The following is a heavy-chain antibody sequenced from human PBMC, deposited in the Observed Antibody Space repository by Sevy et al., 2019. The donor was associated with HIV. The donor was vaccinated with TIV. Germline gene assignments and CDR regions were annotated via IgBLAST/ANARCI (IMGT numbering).Heavy chain of an antibody. J-gene: IGHJ4*02. V-gene: IGHV1-18*01. Sequence: ASVKVSCKASGYTFTSYGITWVRQAPGQGLEWMGWISAYNANTNYAQKLQGRVTMTTDTSTSTAYMELRSLRSDDTAVYYCAREKDPYCGGDCYYGYWGQRTLVTVSS. CDR2: ISAYNANT. CDR3: AREKDPYCGGDCYYGY. CDR1: GYTFTSYG. D-gene: IGHD2-21*02.